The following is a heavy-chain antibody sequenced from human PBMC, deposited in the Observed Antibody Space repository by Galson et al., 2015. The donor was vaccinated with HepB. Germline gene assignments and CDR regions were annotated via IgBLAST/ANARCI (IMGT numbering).Heavy chain of an antibody. V-gene: IGHV3-7*03. CDR1: GFTFSRFW. CDR2: IKGDESEK. Sequence: SLRLSCVASGFTFSRFWMAWVRQAPGKGLEWVANIKGDESEKNYVDSVKGRFTISRDNAKNSLYLQMNSLRAEDTAVYYCARWVYFNVDYWGQGTLATVSS. J-gene: IGHJ4*02. CDR3: ARWVYFNVDY. D-gene: IGHD2-8*01.